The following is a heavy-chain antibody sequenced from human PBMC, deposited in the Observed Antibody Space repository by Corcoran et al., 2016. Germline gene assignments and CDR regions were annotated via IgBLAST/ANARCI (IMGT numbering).Heavy chain of an antibody. CDR1: GGSISSGGYY. CDR2: IYYSGST. J-gene: IGHJ4*02. CDR3: ARGPIYEFWSGYPGLFDY. Sequence: QVQLQESGPGLVKPSQTLSLTCTVSGGSISSGGYYWSWIRQHPGKGLEWIGYIYYSGSTYYNPSLQSRVTLSVDTSKNHFSLKLSSVIAADTAVYFCARGPIYEFWSGYPGLFDYWGQGTLVPVSS. D-gene: IGHD3-3*01. V-gene: IGHV4-31*03.